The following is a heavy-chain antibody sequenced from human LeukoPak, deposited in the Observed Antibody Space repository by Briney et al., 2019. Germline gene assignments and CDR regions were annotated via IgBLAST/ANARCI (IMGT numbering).Heavy chain of an antibody. Sequence: SETLSLTCTVSGGSISSGSYYWSWIRQPAGKGLEWIGRIYTSGSTNYNPSLKSRVTISVDTSKNQFSLKLSSVTAADTAVYYCARYSYGWMWGQGTLVTVSS. V-gene: IGHV4-61*02. J-gene: IGHJ4*02. CDR2: IYTSGST. D-gene: IGHD5-18*01. CDR3: ARYSYGWM. CDR1: GGSISSGSYY.